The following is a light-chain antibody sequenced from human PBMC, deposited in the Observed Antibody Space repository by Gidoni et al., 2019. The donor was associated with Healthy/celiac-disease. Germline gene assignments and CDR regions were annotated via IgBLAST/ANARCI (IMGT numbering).Light chain of an antibody. J-gene: IGKJ3*01. CDR3: QQYNNWPLT. Sequence: EIVMTQSPATLSVSPGERATLSCRASQSVSSLLIYGASTRATGIPARFSGSGSGTEFTLTISSLQSEDFAVYYCQQYNNWPLTFXPXTKVDIK. CDR1: QSVSS. CDR2: GAS. V-gene: IGKV3-15*01.